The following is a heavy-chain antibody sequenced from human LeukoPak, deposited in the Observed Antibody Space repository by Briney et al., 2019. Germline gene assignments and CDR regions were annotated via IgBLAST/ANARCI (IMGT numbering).Heavy chain of an antibody. J-gene: IGHJ4*02. CDR3: ARWATSYDF. D-gene: IGHD3-10*01. V-gene: IGHV3-7*01. CDR1: GFTFSNYW. Sequence: GGPLRLSCAASGFTFSNYWISWVRQAPGKGLEWVANIKQDGSEKYYVDSVTGRFTISRDNAKNSLYLQMNSLRAEDTAVYYCARWATSYDFWGQGTLVTVSS. CDR2: IKQDGSEK.